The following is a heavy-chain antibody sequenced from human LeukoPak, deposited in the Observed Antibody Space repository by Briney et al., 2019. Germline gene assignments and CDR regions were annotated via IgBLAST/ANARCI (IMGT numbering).Heavy chain of an antibody. CDR3: ARQGISYYYYYMDV. CDR2: IYYSGST. J-gene: IGHJ6*03. D-gene: IGHD3-10*01. V-gene: IGHV4-39*01. Sequence: SETLSLTCLVSGGSISSSSYYWVWLRQPPGKGLEWIGGIYYSGSTYYNPSLKSRVTISVDTSKNQFSLQLNSVTPEDTAVYYCARQGISYYYYYMDVWGKGTTVTVSS. CDR1: GGSISSSSYY.